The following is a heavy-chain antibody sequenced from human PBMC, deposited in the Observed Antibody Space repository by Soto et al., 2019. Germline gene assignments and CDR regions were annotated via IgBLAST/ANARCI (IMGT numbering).Heavy chain of an antibody. Sequence: AAVKISCKASGYTFTSYAMHWVRQAPGQRLEWMGWINAGNGNTKYSQKFQGRVTITRDTSASTAYMELSSLRSEDTAAYYCARDEGCNYCFDVWGQGTTVTVSS. V-gene: IGHV1-3*01. CDR3: ARDEGCNYCFDV. CDR1: GYTFTSYA. CDR2: INAGNGNT. J-gene: IGHJ6*02.